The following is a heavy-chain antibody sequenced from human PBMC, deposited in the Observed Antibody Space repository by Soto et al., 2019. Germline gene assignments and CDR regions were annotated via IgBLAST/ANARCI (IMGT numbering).Heavy chain of an antibody. D-gene: IGHD5-18*01. CDR2: INHSGST. CDR1: GGSFSGYY. V-gene: IGHV4-34*01. Sequence: PSETLSLTCAVYGGSFSGYYWTWIRQPPGTGLEWIGEINHSGSTNYNPSLKSRVTISVDTSKNQFSLKLSSVTAADTAVYYCARGLSAMVLYYFDYWGQGTLVTVSS. CDR3: ARGLSAMVLYYFDY. J-gene: IGHJ4*02.